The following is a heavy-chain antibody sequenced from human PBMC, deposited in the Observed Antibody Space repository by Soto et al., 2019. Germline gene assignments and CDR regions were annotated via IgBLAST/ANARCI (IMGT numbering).Heavy chain of an antibody. CDR2: ISTYNGNT. CDR3: ARVDYDILTEYWYFDL. Sequence: QVQLVQSGAEVKKPGASVKVSCKASGYTFTSYGISWVRQAPGQGLEWMGWISTYNGNTNYAQKRHGGVSMPXDTSMSTAYMELRSLRSDDTAVYYCARVDYDILTEYWYFDLWGRGTLVTVSS. CDR1: GYTFTSYG. V-gene: IGHV1-18*01. J-gene: IGHJ2*01. D-gene: IGHD3-9*01.